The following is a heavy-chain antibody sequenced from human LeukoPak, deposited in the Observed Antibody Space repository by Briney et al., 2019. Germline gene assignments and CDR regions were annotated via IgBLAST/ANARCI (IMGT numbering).Heavy chain of an antibody. CDR1: GGSISSYY. D-gene: IGHD3-22*01. J-gene: IGHJ4*02. V-gene: IGHV4-59*01. CDR2: IYYSGST. CDR3: ARTLYYYDSSGYYPLYYFDY. Sequence: SETLSLTCTVSGGSISSYYWSWIRQPPGKGLEWIGYIYYSGSTNYNPSLKCRVTISVDTSKNQFSLKLSSVTAADTAVYYCARTLYYYDSSGYYPLYYFDYWGQGTLVTVSS.